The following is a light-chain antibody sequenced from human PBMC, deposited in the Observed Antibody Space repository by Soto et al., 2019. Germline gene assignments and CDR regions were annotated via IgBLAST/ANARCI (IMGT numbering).Light chain of an antibody. CDR2: AAS. Sequence: DIQMTQSPSSLSASVGDRVTITCRASQSINGYLSWYQQKPGKAPKLLIYAASRVQSGVPSRFIGSGSGKDFTLTISSLQLEDSATYYCQQSSSAPLTFGGGTKVDI. CDR1: QSINGY. J-gene: IGKJ4*01. V-gene: IGKV1-39*01. CDR3: QQSSSAPLT.